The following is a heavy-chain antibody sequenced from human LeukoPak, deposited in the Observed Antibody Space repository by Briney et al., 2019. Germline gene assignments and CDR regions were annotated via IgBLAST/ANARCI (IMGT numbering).Heavy chain of an antibody. V-gene: IGHV5-51*01. CDR2: IYPRDSRT. J-gene: IGHJ4*02. Sequence: GESLKISCKGSGYSFSSYWIAWVRQMPEKGLEWMGVIYPRDSRTTYSPSFQDQVTISADKSISTAYLQWNSLKASDTAMYYCASGGYGTFDSWGQGTLVTVSS. CDR3: ASGGYGTFDS. CDR1: GYSFSSYW. D-gene: IGHD5-12*01.